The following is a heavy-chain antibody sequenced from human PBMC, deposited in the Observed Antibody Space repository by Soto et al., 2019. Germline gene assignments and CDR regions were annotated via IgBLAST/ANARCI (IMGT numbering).Heavy chain of an antibody. Sequence: EVELLESGGDLVQPGGSLRLSCAASGFTFTSYAMSWVRRAPGKGLEWVSGISGSGRITKYADSVKGRFIISRDNFKNTLFLQMSSLRAEDTAVYYCAKDVHYDIVTGIEYFHHWAQGTLVTVSS. CDR3: AKDVHYDIVTGIEYFHH. J-gene: IGHJ1*01. CDR2: ISGSGRIT. CDR1: GFTFTSYA. D-gene: IGHD3-9*01. V-gene: IGHV3-23*01.